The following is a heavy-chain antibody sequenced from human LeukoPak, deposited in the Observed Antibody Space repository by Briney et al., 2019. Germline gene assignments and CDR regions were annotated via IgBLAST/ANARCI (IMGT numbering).Heavy chain of an antibody. V-gene: IGHV3-30*03. J-gene: IGHJ4*02. Sequence: QPGGSLRLSCAASGFTFSSYGMHWFRQAPGKGLEWVAVISYDGSNKYYADSVKGRFTIPRDNSKNTLYLQMNSLRAEDTAVYYCATDRSRGYYHLDYWGQGTLVTVSS. CDR2: ISYDGSNK. CDR1: GFTFSSYG. D-gene: IGHD3-22*01. CDR3: ATDRSRGYYHLDY.